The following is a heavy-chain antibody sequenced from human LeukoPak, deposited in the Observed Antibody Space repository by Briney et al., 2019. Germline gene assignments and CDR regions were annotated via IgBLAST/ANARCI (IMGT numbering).Heavy chain of an antibody. D-gene: IGHD2-15*01. CDR2: IIPILGIA. J-gene: IGHJ5*02. CDR1: GGTFSSYA. V-gene: IGHV1-69*04. CDR3: ARARYCSGGSCYGEDNWFDP. Sequence: SVKVSCKASGGTFSSYAISWVRQAPGQGLEGMGRIIPILGIANYAQKFQGRVTITADKSTSTAYMELSSLRSEDTAVYYCARARYCSGGSCYGEDNWFDPWGQGTLVTVSS.